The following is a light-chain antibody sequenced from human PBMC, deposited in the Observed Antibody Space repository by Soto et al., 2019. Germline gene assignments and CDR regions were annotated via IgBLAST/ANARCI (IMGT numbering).Light chain of an antibody. CDR2: GNS. V-gene: IGLV1-40*01. CDR3: QSYDSRLTLRF. J-gene: IGLJ1*01. Sequence: QSVLTQPPSVSGAPGQRVTISCTGSSSNIGAGYDVHWYQQLPGTAPKLLIYGNSNRPSGVPDRISGSKSGTSASLAITGLQAEDEADYYCQSYDSRLTLRFFGTGTKLTVL. CDR1: SSNIGAGYD.